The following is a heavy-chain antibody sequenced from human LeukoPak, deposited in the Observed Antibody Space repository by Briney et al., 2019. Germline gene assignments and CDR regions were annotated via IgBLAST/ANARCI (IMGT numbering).Heavy chain of an antibody. D-gene: IGHD1-26*01. V-gene: IGHV1-2*02. CDR3: ARVSPLVGARSIDY. CDR1: GYTFTAYY. CDR2: INPNSGGT. Sequence: ASVKVSCKASGYTFTAYYVHWLRQAPGQGLEWMGWINPNSGGTNYAQKFQGRVTMTRDTSISTAYMELSRLRSDDTAVYYCARVSPLVGARSIDYWGQGTLVTVSS. J-gene: IGHJ4*02.